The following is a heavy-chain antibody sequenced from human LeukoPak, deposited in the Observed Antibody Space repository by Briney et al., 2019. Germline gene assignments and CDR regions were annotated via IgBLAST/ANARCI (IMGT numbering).Heavy chain of an antibody. D-gene: IGHD4-11*01. CDR3: ATHIYSTYGSS. V-gene: IGHV3-74*01. CDR1: GFTFTNFW. Sequence: GGSLRLSCAASGFTFTNFWMYWVRQAAGQGLGWVSRINSDVTTTTYTNSVTGRFTNSRHNGKNTLHLQMNSLRVEDTAVDYCATHIYSTYGSSWGQGTLVTVSS. J-gene: IGHJ4*02. CDR2: INSDVTTT.